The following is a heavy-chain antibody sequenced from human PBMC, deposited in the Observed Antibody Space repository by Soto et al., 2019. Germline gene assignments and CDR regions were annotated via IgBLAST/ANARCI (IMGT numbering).Heavy chain of an antibody. D-gene: IGHD6-13*01. J-gene: IGHJ6*02. CDR3: ARQKLDSSSWYSNDYYYYGMDV. V-gene: IGHV4-39*01. CDR1: GGSISSSSYY. CDR2: IYYSGST. Sequence: QLQLQESGPGLVKPSETLSLTCTVSGGSISSSSYYWGWIRQPPGKGLEWIGSIYYSGSTYYNPSLKSRVTISVDTSKNQFSLKLSSVTAADTAVYYCARQKLDSSSWYSNDYYYYGMDVWGQGTTVTVSS.